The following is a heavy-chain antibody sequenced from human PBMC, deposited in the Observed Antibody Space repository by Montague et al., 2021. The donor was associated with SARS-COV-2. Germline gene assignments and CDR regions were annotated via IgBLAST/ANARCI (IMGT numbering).Heavy chain of an antibody. CDR2: VLYSGST. CDR1: GASVTSTTNY. V-gene: IGHV4-61*01. CDR3: TRDADY. Sequence: SETLSLTCTVSGASVTSTTNYWHWLRQPPGKGLEWIGCVLYSGSTDYNPSLKTRVTISLDTSKSQFSLKLTSVTAADTAVYYCTRDADYWGQGTLVTVSS. J-gene: IGHJ4*02.